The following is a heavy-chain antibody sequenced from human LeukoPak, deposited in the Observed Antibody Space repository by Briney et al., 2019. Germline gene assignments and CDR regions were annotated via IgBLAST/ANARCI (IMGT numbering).Heavy chain of an antibody. CDR3: ARAVGNYAISVMGY. CDR2: INPNSGGT. D-gene: IGHD1-7*01. CDR1: GYTFTGYY. Sequence: ASVKVSCKASGYTFTGYYMHWVRQAPAQGLEWMGWINPNSGGTNYAQKFQGRVTMTRDTSISTAYMELSRLRSDDTAVYYCARAVGNYAISVMGYWGQGTLVTVSS. J-gene: IGHJ4*02. V-gene: IGHV1-2*02.